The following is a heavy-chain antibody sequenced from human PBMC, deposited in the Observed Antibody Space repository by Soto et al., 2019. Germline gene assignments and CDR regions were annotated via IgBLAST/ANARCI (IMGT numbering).Heavy chain of an antibody. D-gene: IGHD3-22*01. J-gene: IGHJ4*02. V-gene: IGHV1-69*13. CDR3: ARDLSYSSGDFDY. CDR1: GGTFSSYA. Sequence: SVKVSCKASGGTFSSYAISWVRQAPGQGLEWMGGIIPIFGTANYAQKFQGRVTITADESTSTAYMELSSLRSEDTAVYYCARDLSYSSGDFDYWGQGTLFTVSS. CDR2: IIPIFGTA.